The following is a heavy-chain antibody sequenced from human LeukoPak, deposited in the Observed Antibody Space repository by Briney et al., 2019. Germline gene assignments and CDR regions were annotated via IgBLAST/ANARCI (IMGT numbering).Heavy chain of an antibody. J-gene: IGHJ4*02. CDR3: ARDNGGGYDSSGYKTYYFDY. V-gene: IGHV3-7*01. CDR2: IKQDGSEK. Sequence: GGSLRLSCAASGFTFSSYWMSWVRQAPGKGLEWVANIKQDGSEKYYVDSVKGRFTFSRDNAKNSLYLQMNSLRAEDTAVYYCARDNGGGYDSSGYKTYYFDYWGQGTLVTVSS. CDR1: GFTFSSYW. D-gene: IGHD3-22*01.